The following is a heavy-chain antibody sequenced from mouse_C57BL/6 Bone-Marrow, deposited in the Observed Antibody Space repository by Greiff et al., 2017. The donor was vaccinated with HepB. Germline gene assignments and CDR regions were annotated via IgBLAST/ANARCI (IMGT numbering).Heavy chain of an antibody. J-gene: IGHJ1*03. CDR3: ARGGPTIVTTWYFDV. D-gene: IGHD2-5*01. CDR2: ISDGGSYT. V-gene: IGHV5-4*03. CDR1: GFTFSSYA. Sequence: DVMLVESGVGLVKPGGSLKLSCAASGFTFSSYAMSWVRQTPEKRLEWVATISDGGSYTYYPDNVKGRFTISRDNAKNNLYLQMSHLKSEDTAMYYCARGGPTIVTTWYFDVWGTGTTVTVSS.